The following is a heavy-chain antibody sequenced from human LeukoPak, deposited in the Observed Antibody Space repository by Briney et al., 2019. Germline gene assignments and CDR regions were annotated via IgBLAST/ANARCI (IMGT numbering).Heavy chain of an antibody. D-gene: IGHD3/OR15-3a*01. CDR3: AREVSDWRYFDY. V-gene: IGHV3-33*01. CDR1: GFTFNRYG. CDR2: IWYDGSNK. J-gene: IGHJ4*02. Sequence: GGSLRLSCAASGFTFNRYGMHWVRQAPGKGLEWVAVIWYDGSNKYYADSVKGRFTISRDNSKNTLYLQMNSLRAEDTAVYYCAREVSDWRYFDYWGQGNLVTVSS.